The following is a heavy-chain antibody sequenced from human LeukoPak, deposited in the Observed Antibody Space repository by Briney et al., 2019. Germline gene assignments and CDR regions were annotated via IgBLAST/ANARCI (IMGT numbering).Heavy chain of an antibody. CDR3: AKGLYSSSSYSDY. D-gene: IGHD6-6*01. V-gene: IGHV3-23*01. CDR1: GFTFSSYA. J-gene: IGHJ4*02. Sequence: GGSLRLSCAASGFTFSSYAMSWVRQAPGKGLEWVSGISGSGGSTYYADSVKGRFTISRDNSKNTLYLQMNSLRAEDTAVYYCAKGLYSSSSYSDYWGQGTLVTVSS. CDR2: ISGSGGST.